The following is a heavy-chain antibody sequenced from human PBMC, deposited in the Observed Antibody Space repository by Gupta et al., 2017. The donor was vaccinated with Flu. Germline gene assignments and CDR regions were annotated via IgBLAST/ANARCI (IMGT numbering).Heavy chain of an antibody. D-gene: IGHD3-3*01. Sequence: QVQLQQWGAGLLKPSETLSLTCAVYGGSFSGYYWSWIRQPPGKGLELFGEINHSGSTNYNPSLKSRVPISVDTSKNQFSLKLSSVTAADTAVYYCARGQGLTYYDFWSGSYRGSPNWFDPWGQGTLVTVSS. J-gene: IGHJ5*02. CDR2: INHSGST. V-gene: IGHV4-34*01. CDR3: ARGQGLTYYDFWSGSYRGSPNWFDP. CDR1: GGSFSGYY.